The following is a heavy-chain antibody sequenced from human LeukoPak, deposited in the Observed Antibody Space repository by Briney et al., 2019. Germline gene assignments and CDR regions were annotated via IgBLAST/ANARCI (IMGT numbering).Heavy chain of an antibody. Sequence: GGSLRLSCAASGFTFSRYWMHWVRQAPGKGLVWVSRINSDGSSTSYADSVKGRFTISRDNAKNTLYLQMNGLRAEDTAVYYCAREANWGVDAFDIWGQGTMVTVSS. CDR2: INSDGSST. D-gene: IGHD7-27*01. V-gene: IGHV3-74*01. CDR3: AREANWGVDAFDI. CDR1: GFTFSRYW. J-gene: IGHJ3*02.